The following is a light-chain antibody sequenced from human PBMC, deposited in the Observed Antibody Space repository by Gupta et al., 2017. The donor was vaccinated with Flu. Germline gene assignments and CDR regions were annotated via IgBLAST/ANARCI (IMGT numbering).Light chain of an antibody. CDR3: CSQGDSYTVWV. CDR1: SSDVGGYNY. J-gene: IGLJ3*02. Sequence: VTISCTGTSSDVGGYNYVSWYQQHPGKTPKLMIYDVDKRPSGVPDRFSGSKSGSTASLTISGLQAEDEADYYCCSQGDSYTVWVFGGGTKLTVL. V-gene: IGLV2-11*01. CDR2: DVD.